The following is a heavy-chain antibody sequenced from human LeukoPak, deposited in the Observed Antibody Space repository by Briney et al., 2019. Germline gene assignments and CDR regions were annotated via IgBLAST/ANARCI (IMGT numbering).Heavy chain of an antibody. CDR2: INPNSGGT. CDR3: AREGDGYNAFDY. J-gene: IGHJ4*02. Sequence: ASVKVSSKASGYTFTGYYMHWVRQAPGQGLEWVGWINPNSGGTNYAQKFQGRVTMTRDTSISTAYMELSRLRSDDTAVYYCAREGDGYNAFDYWGQGTLVTVSS. CDR1: GYTFTGYY. D-gene: IGHD5-24*01. V-gene: IGHV1-2*02.